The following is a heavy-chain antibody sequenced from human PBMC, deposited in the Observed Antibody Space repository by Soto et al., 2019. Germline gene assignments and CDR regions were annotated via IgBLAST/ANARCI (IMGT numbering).Heavy chain of an antibody. CDR3: AKDISLRGWVYLVVEY. V-gene: IGHV3-9*01. CDR1: GFTFDVYA. Sequence: EVQLVESGGGWVQPGRSLRLSCAASGFTFDVYAMHWVRQAPGKRLEWVSGINYNSGSVGYADSVKGRFTISRDNAKKSLHLQMNSLRAEDTAVYYCAKDISLRGWVYLVVEYWGQGTLVTVSP. J-gene: IGHJ4*02. CDR2: INYNSGSV. D-gene: IGHD6-13*01.